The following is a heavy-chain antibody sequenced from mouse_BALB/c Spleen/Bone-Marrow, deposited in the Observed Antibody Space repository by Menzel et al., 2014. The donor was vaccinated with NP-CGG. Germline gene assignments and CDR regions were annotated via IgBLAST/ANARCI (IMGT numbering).Heavy chain of an antibody. V-gene: IGHV3-5*02. Sequence: EVKLMESGPGLVKPSQTVSLTCTVTGISITTGNYRWSWIRQFPGNKLEWIGYIYYSGTITYNPSLTSRTTITRGTSKNQFFLEMNSLTAEDTATYYCARDGGDVDFDYWGQGTTLTVSS. J-gene: IGHJ2*01. CDR3: ARDGGDVDFDY. CDR1: GISITTGNYR. CDR2: IYYSGTI. D-gene: IGHD3-3*01.